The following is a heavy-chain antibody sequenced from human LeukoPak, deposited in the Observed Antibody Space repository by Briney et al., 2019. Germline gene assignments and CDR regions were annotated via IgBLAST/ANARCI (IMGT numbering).Heavy chain of an antibody. CDR3: ARDNGWSADF. J-gene: IGHJ4*02. Sequence: GGSLRLSCAASGFTFSSYWMSWVRQAPGKGLEWVANINKDGGEKYYVDSVKGRFTISRDNAKNSLFLQMNSLRAEDTAVYYCARDNGWSADFWGQGTLVTVSS. CDR2: INKDGGEK. V-gene: IGHV3-7*03. D-gene: IGHD2-15*01. CDR1: GFTFSSYW.